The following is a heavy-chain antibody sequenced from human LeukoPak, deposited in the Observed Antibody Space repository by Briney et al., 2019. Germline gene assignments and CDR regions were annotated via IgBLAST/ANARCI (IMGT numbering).Heavy chain of an antibody. D-gene: IGHD4-17*01. Sequence: ASVKVSCKASGYTFTGYYMLWVRQAPGQGLEWMGWINPNSGGTNYAQKFQGRVTMTRDTSISTAYMELSRLRSEDTAVYYCARDLYGDDFDYWGQGTLVTVSS. J-gene: IGHJ4*02. V-gene: IGHV1-2*02. CDR1: GYTFTGYY. CDR3: ARDLYGDDFDY. CDR2: INPNSGGT.